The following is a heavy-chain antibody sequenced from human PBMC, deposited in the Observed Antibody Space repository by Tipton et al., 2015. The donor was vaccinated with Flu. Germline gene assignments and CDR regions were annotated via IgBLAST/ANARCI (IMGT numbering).Heavy chain of an antibody. Sequence: LRLSCTVSGYSISSSYYWGWIRQPPGKGLEWIGSIYHSGSTYYNPSLKSRVTVSVDTSKNQFSLKLSSVTAADTAVYYCARLQTRWAFDIWGQGTMVTVSS. CDR2: IYHSGST. V-gene: IGHV4-38-2*02. CDR3: ARLQTRWAFDI. D-gene: IGHD5-24*01. J-gene: IGHJ3*02. CDR1: GYSISSSYY.